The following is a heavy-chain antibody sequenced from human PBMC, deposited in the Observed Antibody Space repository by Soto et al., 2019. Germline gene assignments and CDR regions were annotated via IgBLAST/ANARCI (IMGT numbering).Heavy chain of an antibody. CDR3: ARGNWYFDL. CDR2: IYYDGNT. CDR1: GGSITTYY. J-gene: IGHJ2*01. Sequence: SETLCLTCTVSGGSITTYYWSWIRQPPGKGLEWIGYIYYDGNTNYNPSLKSRVTISVDTSKNQFSLKLNSVTAADTAVYYCARGNWYFDLWGRGTLVTVSS. V-gene: IGHV4-59*01.